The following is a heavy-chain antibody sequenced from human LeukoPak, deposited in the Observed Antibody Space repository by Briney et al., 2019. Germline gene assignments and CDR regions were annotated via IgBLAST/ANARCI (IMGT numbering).Heavy chain of an antibody. D-gene: IGHD3-22*01. CDR1: GGSISSGDYY. V-gene: IGHV4-30-4*01. CDR3: ARGGGSTDYYDSSGYF. CDR2: IYYSGST. J-gene: IGHJ4*02. Sequence: PSQTLSLTCTVSGGSISSGDYYWSWIRQPPGKGLEWIGYIYYSGSTNYNPSLKSRVTISVDTSKNQFSLKLSSVTAADTAVYYCARGGGSTDYYDSSGYFWGQGTLVTVSS.